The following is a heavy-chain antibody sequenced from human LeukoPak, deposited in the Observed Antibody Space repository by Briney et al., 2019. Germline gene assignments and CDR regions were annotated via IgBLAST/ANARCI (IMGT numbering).Heavy chain of an antibody. CDR3: ARDRNDEGYGCYFDY. CDR1: GFTFSSYA. CDR2: ISSSSSYT. D-gene: IGHD1-1*01. Sequence: GGSLRLSCAASGFTFSSYAMSWIRQAPGKGLEWVSYISSSSSYTNYADSVKGRFTISRDNAKNSLYLQMNSLRAEDTAVYYCARDRNDEGYGCYFDYWGQGTLVTVSS. J-gene: IGHJ4*02. V-gene: IGHV3-11*06.